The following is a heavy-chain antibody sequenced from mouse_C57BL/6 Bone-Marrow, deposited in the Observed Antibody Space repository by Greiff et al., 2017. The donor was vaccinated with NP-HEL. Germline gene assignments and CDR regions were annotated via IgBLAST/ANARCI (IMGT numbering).Heavy chain of an antibody. D-gene: IGHD2-13*01. Sequence: EVQLQQSGPVLVKPGASVKMSCKASGYTFTDYYMNWVKQSPGKSLEWIGVINPYNGGTSYNQKFKGKATLTVDKSSSTAYMELNSLTSEDSAVYYCARREADWYFDYWGQGTTLTVSS. V-gene: IGHV1-19*01. CDR1: GYTFTDYY. CDR2: INPYNGGT. CDR3: ARREADWYFDY. J-gene: IGHJ2*01.